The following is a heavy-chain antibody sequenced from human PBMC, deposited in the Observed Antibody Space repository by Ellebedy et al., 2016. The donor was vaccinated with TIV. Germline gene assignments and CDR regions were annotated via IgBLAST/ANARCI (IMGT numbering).Heavy chain of an antibody. CDR2: ISAYNGNT. V-gene: IGHV1-18*01. Sequence: ASVKVSCXASGYTFTSYGISWVRQAPGQGLEWMGWISAYNGNTNYAQKLQGRVTMTTDTSTSTAYMELRSLRSDDTAVYYCARDQSYLGIAAAGGVNWFNPWGQGTLVTVSS. CDR1: GYTFTSYG. D-gene: IGHD6-13*01. J-gene: IGHJ5*02. CDR3: ARDQSYLGIAAAGGVNWFNP.